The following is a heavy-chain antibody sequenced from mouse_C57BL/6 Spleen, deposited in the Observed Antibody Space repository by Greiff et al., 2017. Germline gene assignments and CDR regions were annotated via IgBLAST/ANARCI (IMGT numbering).Heavy chain of an antibody. Sequence: EVNLVESGPELVKPGASVKMSCKASGYTFTDYNMHWVKQSHGKSLEWIGYINPNNGGTSYNQKFKGKATLTVNKSSSTAYMERRSLTSEDSAVYYCARDYGNYWYFDVWGTGTTVTVSS. CDR2: INPNNGGT. J-gene: IGHJ1*03. D-gene: IGHD2-1*01. CDR1: GYTFTDYN. V-gene: IGHV1-22*01. CDR3: ARDYGNYWYFDV.